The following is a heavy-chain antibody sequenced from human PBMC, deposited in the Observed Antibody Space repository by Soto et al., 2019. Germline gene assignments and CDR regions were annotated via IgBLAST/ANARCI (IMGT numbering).Heavy chain of an antibody. CDR1: GFTFSNYA. Sequence: PGGSLRLSCAASGFTFSNYAMTWVRRAPGKGLEWVSTISGSAGSTYYADSVKGRFTISRDNSKNTLYLQMNSLRAEDTAVYYCAKSSSSWYASYFDYWGQGTLVTVSS. J-gene: IGHJ4*02. V-gene: IGHV3-23*01. CDR3: AKSSSSWYASYFDY. CDR2: ISGSAGST. D-gene: IGHD6-13*01.